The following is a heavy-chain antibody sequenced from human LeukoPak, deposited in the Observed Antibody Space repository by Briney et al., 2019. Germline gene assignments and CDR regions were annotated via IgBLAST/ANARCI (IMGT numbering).Heavy chain of an antibody. CDR3: AKDIYYFDY. J-gene: IGHJ4*02. CDR2: ISGSGGGT. CDR1: EFTFSIYA. V-gene: IGHV3-23*01. Sequence: PGGSLRLSCAASEFTFSIYAMRWVRQAPGKGLEWVSGISGSGGGTHYADSVKGRFTISRDNSKNTLYLQMNSLRAEDTAIYYCAKDIYYFDYWGQGTLVTVSS.